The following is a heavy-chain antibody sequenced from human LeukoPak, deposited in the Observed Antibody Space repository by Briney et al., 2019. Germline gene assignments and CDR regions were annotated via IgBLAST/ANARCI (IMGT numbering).Heavy chain of an antibody. V-gene: IGHV3-74*01. CDR1: GFTFSSYS. D-gene: IGHD4-23*01. Sequence: GGSLRLSCAASGFTFSSYSMNWVRQAPGKGLVWVSRINSDGTSISYADSVKGRFTISRDNAKNTLYLEMNSLRAEDTAVYYCARDRWNFDYWGQGTLVTVSS. J-gene: IGHJ4*02. CDR2: INSDGTSI. CDR3: ARDRWNFDY.